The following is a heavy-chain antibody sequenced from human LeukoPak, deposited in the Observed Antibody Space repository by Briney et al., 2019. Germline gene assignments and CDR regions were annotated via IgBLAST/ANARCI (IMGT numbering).Heavy chain of an antibody. Sequence: VASVKVSCKASGYTFTSYYMHWVRPAPGQGLEWMGIINPSGGSTSYAQKFQGRVTMTRDTSTSTVYMELSSLRSEDTAVYYCARASPEGAFDIWGQGTMVTVSS. CDR1: GYTFTSYY. CDR3: ARASPEGAFDI. CDR2: INPSGGST. V-gene: IGHV1-46*01. J-gene: IGHJ3*02.